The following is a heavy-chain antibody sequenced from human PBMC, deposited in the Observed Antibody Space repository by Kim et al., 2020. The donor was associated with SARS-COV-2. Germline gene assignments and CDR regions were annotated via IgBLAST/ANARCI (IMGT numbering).Heavy chain of an antibody. CDR1: GYTFTGYY. D-gene: IGHD2-15*01. V-gene: IGHV1-2*06. CDR2: INPNSGGT. Sequence: ASVKVSCKASGYTFTGYYMHWVRQAPGQGLEWMGRINPNSGGTNYAQKFQGRVTMTRDTSISTAYMELSRLRSDDTAVYYCARGTRRGGEGAFDIWGQGTMVTVSS. CDR3: ARGTRRGGEGAFDI. J-gene: IGHJ3*02.